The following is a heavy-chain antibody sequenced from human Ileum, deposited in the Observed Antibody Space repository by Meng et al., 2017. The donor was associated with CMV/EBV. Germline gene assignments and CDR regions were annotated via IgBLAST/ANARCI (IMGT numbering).Heavy chain of an antibody. D-gene: IGHD7-27*01. CDR1: ADSFTGYH. CDR3: VRGNWVSDF. J-gene: IGHJ4*02. Sequence: QVVLQKWGAKFLKPSATLSPTHTLSADSFTGYHGIWIRQPPGKGPEWIGEINYRGSIPYNPSLESRVTISLDMSTNQLSLKLNSVTAADTAVYYCVRGNWVSDFWGQGTLVTVSS. V-gene: IGHV4-34*01. CDR2: INYRGSI.